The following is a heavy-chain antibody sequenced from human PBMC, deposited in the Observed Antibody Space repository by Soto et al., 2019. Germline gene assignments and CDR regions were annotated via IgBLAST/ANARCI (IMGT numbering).Heavy chain of an antibody. V-gene: IGHV4-30-4*01. CDR3: ARVDTMIVVVS. Sequence: QVQLQESGPGLVKPSQTLSLTCTVSGGSISSGDYYWSWIRQPPGKGLEWIGYIYYSGSTHYNPSLHSRVTVSGDTSKSQFSLRLSSVTAAGPAVYYCARVDTMIVVVSWGQGTLVTVSS. D-gene: IGHD3-22*01. J-gene: IGHJ5*02. CDR1: GGSISSGDYY. CDR2: IYYSGST.